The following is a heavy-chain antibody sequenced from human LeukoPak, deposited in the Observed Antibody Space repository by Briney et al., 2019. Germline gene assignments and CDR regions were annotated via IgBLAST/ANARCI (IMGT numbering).Heavy chain of an antibody. CDR1: GGSIRSTSHY. CDR3: TREVRGIAVAGPFDY. Sequence: SETLSLTCTVSGGSIRSTSHYWGWIRQPPGKGLEWIGSIYHTGSTYYSPSLQSRVTISVDTSKNQFSLKLSSVTAADTALYYCTREVRGIAVAGPFDYWGQGTLVTVSS. D-gene: IGHD6-19*01. V-gene: IGHV4-39*02. CDR2: IYHTGST. J-gene: IGHJ4*02.